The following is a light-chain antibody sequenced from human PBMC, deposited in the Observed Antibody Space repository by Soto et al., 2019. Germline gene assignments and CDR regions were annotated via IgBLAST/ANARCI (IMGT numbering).Light chain of an antibody. Sequence: QSVLTQPASVSGSPGQSITISCTGTRSDVGGYNYVSWYQQHPTKAPKLMIFEVSNRPSGVSNRFSGSKSGNTASLTISGLHVEDEADYFCSSFTNNSTLMIFGGGTKLTVL. CDR1: RSDVGGYNY. CDR3: SSFTNNSTLMI. J-gene: IGLJ2*01. V-gene: IGLV2-14*01. CDR2: EVS.